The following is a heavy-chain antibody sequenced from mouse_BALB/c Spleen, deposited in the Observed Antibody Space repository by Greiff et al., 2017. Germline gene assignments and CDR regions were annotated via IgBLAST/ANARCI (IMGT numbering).Heavy chain of an antibody. Sequence: EVKVEESGGGLVQPGGSRKLSCAASGFTFSSFGMHWVRQAPEKGLEWVAYISSGSSTIYYADTVKGRFTISRDNPKNTLFLQMTSLRSEDTAMYYCARSDYYGSSPWFAYWGQGTLVTVSA. CDR3: ARSDYYGSSPWFAY. CDR1: GFTFSSFG. J-gene: IGHJ3*01. D-gene: IGHD1-1*01. CDR2: ISSGSSTI. V-gene: IGHV5-17*02.